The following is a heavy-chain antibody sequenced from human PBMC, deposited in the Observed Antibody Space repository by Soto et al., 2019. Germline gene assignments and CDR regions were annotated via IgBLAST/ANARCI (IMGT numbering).Heavy chain of an antibody. J-gene: IGHJ4*02. CDR3: AKNLPRTGRFDY. Sequence: SETLSLTCTVSGGSINSAGHSWSWIRQPPGKGLEWIGYIHHSGSSSYNPSLMSRVTISADASKNQFSMRLTSVTAADTAVYYCAKNLPRTGRFDYWGQGTLVTVSS. CDR2: IHHSGSS. V-gene: IGHV4-61*08. CDR1: GGSINSAGHS.